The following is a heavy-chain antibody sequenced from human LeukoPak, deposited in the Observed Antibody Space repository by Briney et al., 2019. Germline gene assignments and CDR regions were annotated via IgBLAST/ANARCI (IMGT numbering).Heavy chain of an antibody. CDR1: GFTFSSYW. CDR2: INSYGSTT. J-gene: IGHJ4*02. D-gene: IGHD6-6*01. CDR3: ARRDYSSSSDFDY. V-gene: IGHV3-74*01. Sequence: EGSLRLSCAASGFTFSSYWMHWVRQAPGKGLVWVSRINSYGSTTSYADSVKGRFTISRDNAKNTLFLQMNSLRAEDTAVYYCARRDYSSSSDFDYLGQGTLVTVSS.